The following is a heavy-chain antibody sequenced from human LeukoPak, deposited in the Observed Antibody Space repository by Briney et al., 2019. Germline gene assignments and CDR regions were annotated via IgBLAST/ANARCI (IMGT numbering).Heavy chain of an antibody. D-gene: IGHD3-22*01. CDR3: ARVVPDGYSDY. CDR2: IYYSGST. CDR1: VGSLSSYY. Sequence: PSETLSLTCTVSVGSLSSYYWTWIRQPPGKGLEWIGYIYYSGSTKYNPSLKSRLTISVDTSKNQFSLNLGSVTAADTAVYFCARVVPDGYSDYWGQGTLVTVSS. J-gene: IGHJ4*02. V-gene: IGHV4-59*01.